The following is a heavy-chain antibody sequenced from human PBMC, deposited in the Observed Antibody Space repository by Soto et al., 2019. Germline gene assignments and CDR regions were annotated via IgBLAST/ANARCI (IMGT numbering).Heavy chain of an antibody. CDR2: IIPIFGTA. D-gene: IGHD1-26*01. V-gene: IGHV1-69*13. CDR3: ASTRELEYFQH. CDR1: GGTFSSYA. J-gene: IGHJ1*01. Sequence: ASVKVSCKASGGTFSSYAISWVRQAPGQGLEWMGGIIPIFGTANYAQKFQGRVTITADESTSTAYMELSSLRSEDTAVYYCASTRELEYFQHWGQGTLVTVSS.